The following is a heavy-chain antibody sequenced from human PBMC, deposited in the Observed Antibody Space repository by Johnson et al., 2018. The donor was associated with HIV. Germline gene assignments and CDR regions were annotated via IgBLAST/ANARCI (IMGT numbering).Heavy chain of an antibody. D-gene: IGHD3-3*01. CDR2: ISYDGNNK. CDR1: GFTFSSYA. V-gene: IGHV3-30*18. Sequence: QVQLVESGGGVVQPGRSLRLSCAASGFTFSSYAMHWVHQAPGKGLEWVAVISYDGNNKYYADSVKGRFTISRDNSKNTLYLQMNSLRAEDTAVYYCAKDLGYNFWSGFQSRADAFDIWGQGTTVTVSS. CDR3: AKDLGYNFWSGFQSRADAFDI. J-gene: IGHJ3*02.